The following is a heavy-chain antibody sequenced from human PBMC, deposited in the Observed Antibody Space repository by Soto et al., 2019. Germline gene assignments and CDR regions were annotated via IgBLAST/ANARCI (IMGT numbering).Heavy chain of an antibody. CDR2: INPSGGST. CDR3: ARGHFISGGFLTGPYYYYYYYMDV. Sequence: ASVKVSCKASGYTFTSYYMHWVRQAPGQGLEWMGIINPSGGSTSYAQKFQGRVTMTRNTSMSTAYMELSSLRSEDTAVYYCARGHFISGGFLTGPYYYYYYYMDVWGKGTTVTVSS. CDR1: GYTFTSYY. J-gene: IGHJ6*03. V-gene: IGHV1-46*01. D-gene: IGHD3-9*01.